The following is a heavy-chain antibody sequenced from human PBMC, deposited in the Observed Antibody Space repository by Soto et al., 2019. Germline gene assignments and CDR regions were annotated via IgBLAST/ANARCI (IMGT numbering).Heavy chain of an antibody. D-gene: IGHD2-2*01. Sequence: SQTLSLTCAISGDSVSSNSAAWNWIRQSPSRGLEWLGRTYYRSKWYNDYAVSVKSRITINPDTSKNQFSLQLNSVTPEDTAVYYCARGGDFRCSTSCPESMDVWGQGTTVTVSS. CDR3: ARGGDFRCSTSCPESMDV. V-gene: IGHV6-1*01. CDR1: GDSVSSNSAA. CDR2: TYYRSKWYN. J-gene: IGHJ6*02.